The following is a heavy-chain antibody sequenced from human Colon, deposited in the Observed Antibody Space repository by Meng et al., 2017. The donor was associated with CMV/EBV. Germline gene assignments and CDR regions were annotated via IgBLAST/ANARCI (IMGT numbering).Heavy chain of an antibody. V-gene: IGHV4-39*01. CDR3: ARHEAIVGPTKGTFDI. D-gene: IGHD1-26*01. CDR1: GGSISSSTYY. Sequence: SETLSLTCTVSGGSISSSTYYWGWIRQPPGKGLEWIGTIYYSGSTYYNPSLKSRVTISVDTSKNQFSLKLNSVTATDTAVYYCARHEAIVGPTKGTFDIWGQGTMVTVSS. CDR2: IYYSGST. J-gene: IGHJ3*02.